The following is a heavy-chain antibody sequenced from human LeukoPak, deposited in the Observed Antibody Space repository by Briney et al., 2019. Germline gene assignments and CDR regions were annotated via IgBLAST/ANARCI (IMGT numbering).Heavy chain of an antibody. J-gene: IGHJ4*02. CDR1: GGSIRSYY. V-gene: IGHV4-59*01. D-gene: IGHD3-16*01. CDR2: IYYSGST. CDR3: ARGRITRKPPFFDY. Sequence: SETLSLTCTVSGGSIRSYYWSWIRQPPGKGLEWIGYIYYSGSTNYNPSLKSRVTISVDTSKNQFSLKLSSVTAADTAVYYCARGRITRKPPFFDYWGQGTLVTVSS.